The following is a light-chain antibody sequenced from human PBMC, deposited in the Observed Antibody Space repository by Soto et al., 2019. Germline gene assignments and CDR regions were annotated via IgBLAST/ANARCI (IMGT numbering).Light chain of an antibody. J-gene: IGKJ1*01. Sequence: DIVMTPSPDTLSVSPGERATLSCRASQSVSNNLAWYQHKPGQAPRLLIFGASTRATGIPARFSGSGSGTEFTLTISSLQSEDFAVYYCQHYHNWPPWTFGQGTKVEIK. V-gene: IGKV3-15*01. CDR2: GAS. CDR3: QHYHNWPPWT. CDR1: QSVSNN.